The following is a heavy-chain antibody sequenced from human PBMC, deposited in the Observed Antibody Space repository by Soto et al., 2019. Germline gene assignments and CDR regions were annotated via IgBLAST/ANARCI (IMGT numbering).Heavy chain of an antibody. D-gene: IGHD3-10*01. CDR3: ARDGNGSDAFDI. V-gene: IGHV4-34*01. CDR2: INHSGST. J-gene: IGHJ3*02. CDR1: GGSFSGYY. Sequence: QVQLQQWGAGLLKPSETLSLTCAVYGGSFSGYYWSWIRQPPGKGLEWIGEINHSGSTNYNPSLKSRVTISVDTSKNQGSLKLSSGTAADTAVYYCARDGNGSDAFDIWGQGTMVTVSS.